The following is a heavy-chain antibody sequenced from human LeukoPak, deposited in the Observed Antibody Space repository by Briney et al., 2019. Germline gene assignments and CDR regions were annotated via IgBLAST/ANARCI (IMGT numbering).Heavy chain of an antibody. CDR1: GGSISSSSYY. J-gene: IGHJ6*03. Sequence: SETLSLTCTVSGGSISSSSYYWGWIRQPPGKGLEWIGSIYYSGSTYYNPSLKSRVTISVDTSKNQFSLKLSSVTAADTAVYYCAREVLSSTSCYTEWWCKGYYYYYMDVWGKGTTVTVSS. D-gene: IGHD2-2*02. V-gene: IGHV4-39*07. CDR3: AREVLSSTSCYTEWWCKGYYYYYMDV. CDR2: IYYSGST.